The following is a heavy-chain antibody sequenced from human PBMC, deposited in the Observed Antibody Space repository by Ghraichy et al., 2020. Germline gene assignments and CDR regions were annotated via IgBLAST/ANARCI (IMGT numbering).Heavy chain of an antibody. D-gene: IGHD3-10*01. V-gene: IGHV3-30*02. J-gene: IGHJ5*02. CDR1: GFTFSSYG. CDR3: AKDQEVLYFGELSHNWFAP. Sequence: GGSLRLSCAASGFTFSSYGMHWVRQAPGKGLEWVAFIRYDGSNKYYADSVKGRFTISRDTSKNTLYLQMNSLRAEDTAVYYCAKDQEVLYFGELSHNWFAPWGQVTLVTLPS. CDR2: IRYDGSNK.